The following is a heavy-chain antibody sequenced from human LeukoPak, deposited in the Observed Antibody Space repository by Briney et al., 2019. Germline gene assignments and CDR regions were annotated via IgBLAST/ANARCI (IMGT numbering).Heavy chain of an antibody. D-gene: IGHD5-24*01. V-gene: IGHV4-61*02. J-gene: IGHJ4*02. CDR2: IYTSGST. CDR3: ARGMATRY. CDR1: GGSISSGSYY. Sequence: SQTLSLTCTVSGGSISSGSYYWSWIRQPAGKGLEWIGRIYTSGSTNYNPSLKSRVTISVDTSKNQFSLKLSSVTAADTAVYYCARGMATRYWGQGTLVTVSS.